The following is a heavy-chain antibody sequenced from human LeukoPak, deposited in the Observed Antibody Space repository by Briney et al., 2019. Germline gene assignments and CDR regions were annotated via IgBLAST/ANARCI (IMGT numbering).Heavy chain of an antibody. D-gene: IGHD6-13*01. CDR1: GGSISSGDYN. V-gene: IGHV4-30-4*01. J-gene: IGHJ4*02. CDR3: ARADSGSTWCYFDS. CDR2: IYYSGNT. Sequence: PSETLSLTCTVSGGSISSGDYNWSWFRQPPGKGLEWIGYIYYSGNTYYNPSLKSRLTISVDTSKNQFSLKLGSVTAADTAVYDCARADSGSTWCYFDSWGQGTLVTVSS.